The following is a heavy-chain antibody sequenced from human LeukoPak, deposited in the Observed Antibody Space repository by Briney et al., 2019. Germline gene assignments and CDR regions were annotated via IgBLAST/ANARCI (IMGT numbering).Heavy chain of an antibody. Sequence: PGGSLRLSCAASGFTFSDYYMSWIRQAPGKGLEWVSYISSSGSTIYYADSVKSRFTISRDNAKNSLYLQMNSLRAEDTAVYYCARAGYDILTGYLYYYYGMGVWGQGTTVTVSS. J-gene: IGHJ6*02. CDR3: ARAGYDILTGYLYYYYGMGV. CDR1: GFTFSDYY. V-gene: IGHV3-11*01. D-gene: IGHD3-9*01. CDR2: ISSSGSTI.